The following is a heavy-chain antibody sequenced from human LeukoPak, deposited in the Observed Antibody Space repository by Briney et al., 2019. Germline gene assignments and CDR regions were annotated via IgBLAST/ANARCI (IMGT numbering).Heavy chain of an antibody. CDR3: ARYEGDVVVTAIH. CDR2: IIPIFGTA. V-gene: IGHV1-69*13. Sequence: ASVKVSCTASGGTFSSYAISWVRQAPGQGLEWMGGIIPIFGTANYAQKFQGRVTITADESTSTAYMELSSLRSEDTAVYYCARYEGDVVVTAIHWGQGTLVTVSS. J-gene: IGHJ4*02. CDR1: GGTFSSYA. D-gene: IGHD2-21*02.